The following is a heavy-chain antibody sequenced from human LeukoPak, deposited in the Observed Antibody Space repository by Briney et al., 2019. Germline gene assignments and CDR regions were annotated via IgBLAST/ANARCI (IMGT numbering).Heavy chain of an antibody. D-gene: IGHD6-13*01. CDR3: ARGGSSSWYDY. CDR1: GYTFTGYY. Sequence: GASVKVSCKASGYTFTGYYMHWVGQAPGQAREGLGGINPNSGGTNYAQKFQGRVTMTRDTSISTAYMELSRLRSDDTAVYYCARGGSSSWYDYWGQGTLVTVSS. J-gene: IGHJ4*02. V-gene: IGHV1-2*02. CDR2: INPNSGGT.